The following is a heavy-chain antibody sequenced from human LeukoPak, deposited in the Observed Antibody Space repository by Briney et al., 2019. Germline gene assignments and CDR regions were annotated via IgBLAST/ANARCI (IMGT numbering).Heavy chain of an antibody. V-gene: IGHV3-53*01. J-gene: IGHJ4*02. CDR3: ARDYYDSSGYFWPFGY. CDR1: GFTVSSNY. D-gene: IGHD3-22*01. Sequence: GGSLRLSCAASGFTVSSNYMSWVRQAPGKGLEWVSVIYSGGSTYYADSVKGRFTISRDNSKSTLYLQMNSLRAEDTAVYYCARDYYDSSGYFWPFGYWGQGTLVTVSS. CDR2: IYSGGST.